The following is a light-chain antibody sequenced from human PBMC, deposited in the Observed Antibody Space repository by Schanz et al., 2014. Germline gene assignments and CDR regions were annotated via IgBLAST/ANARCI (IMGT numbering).Light chain of an antibody. CDR2: GAS. V-gene: IGKV3-15*01. CDR1: QSVYSN. CDR3: QQYGISRFT. J-gene: IGKJ3*01. Sequence: EIVMTQSPATLSVSLGERATLSCRASQSVYSNLAWFQQKPGQAPRLLIYGASTRATGIPARFSGSGSGTEFSLTISRLEPEDFAVYYCQQYGISRFTFGPGTKVDIK.